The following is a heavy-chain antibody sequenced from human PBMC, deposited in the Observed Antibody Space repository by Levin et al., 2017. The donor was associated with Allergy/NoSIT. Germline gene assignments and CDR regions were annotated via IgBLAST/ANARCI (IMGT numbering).Heavy chain of an antibody. CDR3: ARSGSPDY. CDR1: GFTFSDYS. Sequence: PGGSLRLPCAASGFTFSDYSMNWVRQAPGKGLEWVSSISPNSNYIYYADSLKGRFTISRDNAKSSVFLQMNSLRAEDTALYYCARSGSPDYWGQGTLVTVSS. V-gene: IGHV3-21*01. CDR2: ISPNSNYI. D-gene: IGHD3-22*01. J-gene: IGHJ4*02.